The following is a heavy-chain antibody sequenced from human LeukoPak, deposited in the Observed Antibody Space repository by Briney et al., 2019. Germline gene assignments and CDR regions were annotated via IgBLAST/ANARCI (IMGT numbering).Heavy chain of an antibody. D-gene: IGHD5-24*01. J-gene: IGHJ6*02. CDR1: GGSFSSSGYY. Sequence: SETLSLTCTVSGGSFSSSGYYWGWVRQPPGKGLEWIGSVDYSGRTYYIPSLTSRVTISVDTSKNQFSLKLSSVTAADTAVYYCASAEMATIGSPYGMDVWGQGTTVTVSS. CDR2: VDYSGRT. V-gene: IGHV4-39*07. CDR3: ASAEMATIGSPYGMDV.